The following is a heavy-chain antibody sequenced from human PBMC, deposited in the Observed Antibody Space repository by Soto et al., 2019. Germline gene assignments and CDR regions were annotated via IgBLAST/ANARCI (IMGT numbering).Heavy chain of an antibody. CDR2: MNPHSGNT. Sequence: QVQLVQSGAEVKKPGASVKVSCKASGYTFTSYDINWVRQATGQGLEWMGWMNPHSGNTGYAQKFQGRVTMTRNTSISTAYMELSSLRSEDTAVYYCARSRRWLQPRALDYWGQGTLVTVSS. V-gene: IGHV1-8*01. CDR3: ARSRRWLQPRALDY. CDR1: GYTFTSYD. J-gene: IGHJ4*02. D-gene: IGHD5-12*01.